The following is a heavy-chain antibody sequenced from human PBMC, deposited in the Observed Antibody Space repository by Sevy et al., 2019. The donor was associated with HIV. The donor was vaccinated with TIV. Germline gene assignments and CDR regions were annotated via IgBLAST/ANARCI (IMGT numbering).Heavy chain of an antibody. CDR2: IKQDGSDE. Sequence: GGSLRLSCAASGFTFSSYWMTWVRQAPGKGLEWVANIKQDGSDEYYVDSVKGRFTISRDNAKNSPYLEMNSLRGEDTAVYYCARRRGWMDAFDIWGQGTMVTV. CDR3: ARRRGWMDAFDI. D-gene: IGHD5-12*01. CDR1: GFTFSSYW. J-gene: IGHJ3*02. V-gene: IGHV3-7*01.